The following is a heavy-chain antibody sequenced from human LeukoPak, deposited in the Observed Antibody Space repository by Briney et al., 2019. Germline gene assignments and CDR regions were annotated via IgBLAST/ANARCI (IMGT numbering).Heavy chain of an antibody. CDR2: ISYDGSNK. CDR1: GFSFSTFV. J-gene: IGHJ5*02. D-gene: IGHD6-19*01. CDR3: AKDHIAVAGKGSWFDP. V-gene: IGHV3-30*18. Sequence: PGGSLRLSCAASGFSFSTFVMHWVRQAPGKGLEWVAVISYDGSNKYYADSVRGRFTISRDNSKNTLYLQMNSLRAEDTAVYYCAKDHIAVAGKGSWFDPWGQGTLVTVSS.